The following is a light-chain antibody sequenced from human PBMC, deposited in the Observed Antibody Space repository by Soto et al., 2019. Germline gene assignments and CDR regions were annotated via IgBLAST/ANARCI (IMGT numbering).Light chain of an antibody. V-gene: IGLV3-1*01. Sequence: SYELTQPRSVSVSPGQTASITCSGDKLGDKYASWYQQRSGQSPVVVIYQDSKRPSGIPERFSGSNSGNTATLTISGTQAMDEADYYCQAWDSSSAVFGGGTKLTVL. CDR3: QAWDSSSAV. CDR2: QDS. CDR1: KLGDKY. J-gene: IGLJ2*01.